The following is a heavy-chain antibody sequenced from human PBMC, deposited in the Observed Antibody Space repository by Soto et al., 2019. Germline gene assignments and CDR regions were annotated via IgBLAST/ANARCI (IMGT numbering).Heavy chain of an antibody. J-gene: IGHJ4*02. CDR3: ARDLEFRDGNISHLDY. CDR2: IIPIIGTP. Sequence: GASVTVSCKASGGTFRNHVFNWVRQAPGQGLEWMGGIIPIIGTPNYAQKFQGRVTITADASTNTVYLDVSSLRSQDTAVYYCARDLEFRDGNISHLDYWGQGTLVTVSS. CDR1: GGTFRNHV. D-gene: IGHD3-10*01. V-gene: IGHV1-69*13.